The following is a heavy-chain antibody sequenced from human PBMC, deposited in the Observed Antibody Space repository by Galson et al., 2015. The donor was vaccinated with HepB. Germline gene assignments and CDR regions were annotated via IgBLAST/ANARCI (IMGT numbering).Heavy chain of an antibody. CDR3: ARENSRGTGPTY. Sequence: SVKVSCKASGGIFSSYAISWVRQAPGQGLEWMGRIIPILGIANYAQKFQGRVTITADKSTSTAYMELSSLRSEDTAVYYCARENSRGTGPTYWGQGTLVTVSS. J-gene: IGHJ4*02. CDR2: IIPILGIA. D-gene: IGHD4-11*01. V-gene: IGHV1-69*04. CDR1: GGIFSSYA.